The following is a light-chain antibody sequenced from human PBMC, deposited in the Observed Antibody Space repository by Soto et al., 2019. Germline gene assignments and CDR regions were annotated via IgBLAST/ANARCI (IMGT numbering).Light chain of an antibody. V-gene: IGKV3-20*01. CDR2: GAS. Sequence: EIVLTQSPGTLSLSPGERATLSCRAIQSVSSSDLAWYQQKPGQAPRLLIYGASSSATGIPDRFSGSGSGTDFTLTISRLEPEDFAVYYCHQYDSSPLTFGGGTKVEIK. J-gene: IGKJ4*01. CDR1: QSVSSSD. CDR3: HQYDSSPLT.